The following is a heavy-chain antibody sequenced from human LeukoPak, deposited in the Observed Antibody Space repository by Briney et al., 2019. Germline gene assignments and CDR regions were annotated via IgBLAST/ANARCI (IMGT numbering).Heavy chain of an antibody. CDR3: ARDRYGGNPDY. Sequence: GGSLRLSCAASGFTFSSYWMHWVRQAPGKGLVWVSRINSIGSSTGYADSVKGRFTISRDNAKNTLYLQMNSLRAEDTAVYYCARDRYGGNPDYWGQGTLVTVSS. CDR2: INSIGSST. J-gene: IGHJ4*02. V-gene: IGHV3-74*01. D-gene: IGHD4-23*01. CDR1: GFTFSSYW.